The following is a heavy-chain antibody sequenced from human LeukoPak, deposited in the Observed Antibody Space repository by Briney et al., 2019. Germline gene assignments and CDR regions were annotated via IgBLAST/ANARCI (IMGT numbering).Heavy chain of an antibody. CDR1: GGSISSDY. CDR3: AKSDNSGWLTWFDP. Sequence: PSETLSLTCTVSGGSISSDYWSWIRQPPGKGLEWIGYIYHSGSTNYNPSLKSRVAISADTSKNQFSLKLSSVTAADTAVYYCAKSDNSGWLTWFDPWGQGTLVTVSS. V-gene: IGHV4-59*01. CDR2: IYHSGST. D-gene: IGHD6-19*01. J-gene: IGHJ5*02.